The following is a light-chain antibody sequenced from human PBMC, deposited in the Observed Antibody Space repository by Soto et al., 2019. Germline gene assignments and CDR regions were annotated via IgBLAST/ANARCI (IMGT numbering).Light chain of an antibody. V-gene: IGLV2-14*03. CDR1: SSDVGGYNY. Sequence: QSALTQPASVSGSPGQSITISCTGTSSDVGGYNYVSWYQQHPGKAPKLMIYEVSKRPSGVSHRFSGSKSGNTASLTISGLQAEDEADYYCTSYTSSSPYVFGTGTKLTVL. J-gene: IGLJ1*01. CDR3: TSYTSSSPYV. CDR2: EVS.